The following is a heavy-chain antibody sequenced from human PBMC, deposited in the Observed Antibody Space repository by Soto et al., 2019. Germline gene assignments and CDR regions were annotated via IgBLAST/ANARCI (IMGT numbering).Heavy chain of an antibody. CDR1: GFTFSSYW. J-gene: IGHJ6*02. V-gene: IGHV3-7*05. D-gene: IGHD3-9*01. CDR3: ARDSEGADILTGYYNYYYGMDV. CDR2: IKQDGSEK. Sequence: GGSLRLSCAASGFTFSSYWMSWARQAPGKGLEWVANIKQDGSEKYYVDSVKGRFTISRDNAKNSLYLQMNSLRAEDTAVYYCARDSEGADILTGYYNYYYGMDVWGQGTTVTVSS.